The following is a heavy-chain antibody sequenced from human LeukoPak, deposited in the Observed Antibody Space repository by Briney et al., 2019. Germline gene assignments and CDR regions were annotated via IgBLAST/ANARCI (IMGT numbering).Heavy chain of an antibody. D-gene: IGHD3-3*01. CDR1: GFTFSSYS. Sequence: GGSLRLSCAASGFTFSSYSMNWVRQAPGKGLEWVSSISSSSSYIYYADSVKGRFTISRDNAKNSLYLQMNSLRAEDTAVYYCATYYDFWSGPAKFDYWGQGTLVTVSS. CDR2: ISSSSSYI. CDR3: ATYYDFWSGPAKFDY. J-gene: IGHJ4*02. V-gene: IGHV3-21*01.